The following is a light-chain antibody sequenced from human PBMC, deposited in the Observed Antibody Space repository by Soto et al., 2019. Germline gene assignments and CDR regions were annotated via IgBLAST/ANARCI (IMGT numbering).Light chain of an antibody. V-gene: IGKV3-20*01. Sequence: EIVMTQAPVTLSVFPGDRATLSCSSSQSVSSNLAWYQQKPGQAPRLLIYAASRRATGIPDRFSGGGSGTDFTLSISKVEPEDFAVYYCQQYGRPPRATFGQGTRLEIK. CDR1: QSVSSN. CDR2: AAS. J-gene: IGKJ5*01. CDR3: QQYGRPPRAT.